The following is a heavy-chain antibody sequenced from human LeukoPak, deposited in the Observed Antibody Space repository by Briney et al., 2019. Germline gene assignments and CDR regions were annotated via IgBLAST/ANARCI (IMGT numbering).Heavy chain of an antibody. CDR3: ARDRTAELDY. CDR2: INEDGSEK. J-gene: IGHJ4*02. Sequence: GGSLRLSCAASGFTFSSFWISWVRQAPGKGLEWVAAINEDGSEKYYLDSVEGRFTISRDNPKNSLYLQMNSLRAEDTAVYYCARDRTAELDYWGQGTLVTVSS. V-gene: IGHV3-7*01. CDR1: GFTFSSFW. D-gene: IGHD6-13*01.